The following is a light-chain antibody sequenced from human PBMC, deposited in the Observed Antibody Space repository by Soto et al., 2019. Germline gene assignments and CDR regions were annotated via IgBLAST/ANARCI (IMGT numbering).Light chain of an antibody. CDR3: QQRNNWPGT. CDR2: DAS. CDR1: PSVSSGY. Sequence: GLAPAPGTLSLSPGGRAPPSWTASPSVSSGYSAWYQQKAGQAPRLLIYDASNRATGIPVRFSGSGSGTDFTLTISSLEPEDFAVYYCQQRNNWPGTFGGGTKVDI. V-gene: IGKV3D-20*02. J-gene: IGKJ4*01.